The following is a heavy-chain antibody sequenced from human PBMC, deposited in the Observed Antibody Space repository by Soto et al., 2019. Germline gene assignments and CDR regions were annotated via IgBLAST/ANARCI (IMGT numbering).Heavy chain of an antibody. CDR3: ATDMTRGYYSSYMDV. CDR2: ISSSGSTI. CDR1: GFTFSDYY. Sequence: GGSLRLSCAASGFTFSDYYMSWIRQAPGKGLEWVSYISSSGSTIFYADSVKGRFTLSRDNAKNSLYLQMNSLRAEDTAVYYCATDMTRGYYSSYMDVWGKGTTVTVSS. V-gene: IGHV3-11*01. D-gene: IGHD4-17*01. J-gene: IGHJ6*03.